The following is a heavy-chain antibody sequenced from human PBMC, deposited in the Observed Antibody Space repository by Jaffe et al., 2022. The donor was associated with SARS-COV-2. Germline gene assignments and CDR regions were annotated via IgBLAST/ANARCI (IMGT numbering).Heavy chain of an antibody. Sequence: QVRLVESGGGVVQPGRSLRLSCAASGFSFSDYAMHWVRQAPGKGLEWVAVTSYDGSNDYYADSVKGRFTISRDNSKNTLNLQMNSLRPEDTAVYYCAREGPRPYQQQSPGDYWGQGTLVSVSS. J-gene: IGHJ4*02. CDR3: AREGPRPYQQQSPGDY. V-gene: IGHV3-30*04. D-gene: IGHD6-13*01. CDR1: GFSFSDYA. CDR2: TSYDGSND.